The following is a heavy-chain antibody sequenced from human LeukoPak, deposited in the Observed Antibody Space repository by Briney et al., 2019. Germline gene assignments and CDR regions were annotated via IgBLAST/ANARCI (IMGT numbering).Heavy chain of an antibody. CDR3: ARETGWYFDY. CDR1: GITFSGYS. CDR2: ISSSSTTI. Sequence: GGSLRLSCAASGITFSGYSMNWVRQAPGKGLEWVSYISSSSTTISYADSVKGRFTISRDVAKNSLYLQMNSLRAEDTAVYYCARETGWYFDYRGQGTLVTVFS. V-gene: IGHV3-48*04. J-gene: IGHJ4*02. D-gene: IGHD5-24*01.